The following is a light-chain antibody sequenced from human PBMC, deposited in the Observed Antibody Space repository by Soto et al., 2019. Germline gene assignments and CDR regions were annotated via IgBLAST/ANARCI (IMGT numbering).Light chain of an antibody. CDR2: EVT. V-gene: IGLV2-18*02. CDR3: SSYISTSRYV. Sequence: GQSVTISCTGTSSDIGKYDRVSWYQLPPGKAPKLIIYEVTNRPSGVPARFSGSKSGNTASLTISGLQAEDEADYYCSSYISTSRYVFGAGTKVTVL. J-gene: IGLJ1*01. CDR1: SSDIGKYDR.